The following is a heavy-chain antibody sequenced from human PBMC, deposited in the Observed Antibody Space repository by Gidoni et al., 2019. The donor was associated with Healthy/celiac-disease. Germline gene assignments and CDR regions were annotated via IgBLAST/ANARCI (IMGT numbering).Heavy chain of an antibody. V-gene: IGHV4-39*01. CDR2: IYYSGSA. Sequence: QLQLQESGPGLVKPSETLSLPCTVSGGSISRSSYYWGWIRQPPGKGLEWIGSIYYSGSAYYNPSLKSRVTISVDTSKNQFSLKLSSVTAADTAVYYCARQGRSGEIGPAFDIWGQGTMVTVSS. CDR1: GGSISRSSYY. D-gene: IGHD1-26*01. J-gene: IGHJ3*02. CDR3: ARQGRSGEIGPAFDI.